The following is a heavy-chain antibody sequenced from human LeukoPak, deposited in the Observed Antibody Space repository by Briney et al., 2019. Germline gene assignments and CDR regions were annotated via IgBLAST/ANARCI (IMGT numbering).Heavy chain of an antibody. CDR3: ARDYSPAIAAAGTAFDY. J-gene: IGHJ4*02. Sequence: TGRSLRLSCAASGFTFSSYAMHWVRQAPGKGLEWVAVISYDGSNKYYADSVKGRFTISRDNSKNTLYLQMNSLRAEDTAVYYCARDYSPAIAAAGTAFDYWGQGTLVAVCS. CDR2: ISYDGSNK. CDR1: GFTFSSYA. D-gene: IGHD6-13*01. V-gene: IGHV3-30*04.